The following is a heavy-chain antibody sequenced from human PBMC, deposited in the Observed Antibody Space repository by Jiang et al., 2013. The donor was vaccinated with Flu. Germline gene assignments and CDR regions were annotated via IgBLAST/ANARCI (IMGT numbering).Heavy chain of an antibody. D-gene: IGHD5-24*01. CDR3: ARDLTRDGSTFGY. Sequence: SGAEVKKPGASVTVSCKASGYTFTSYQMHWVRQAPGQGLQWMGIINPGDGSTNYAQNFQGRVTMTRDTSTSTVYMELSSLRSDDTAVFYCARDLTRDGSTFGYWGQGTLVTVSS. CDR1: GYTFTSYQ. J-gene: IGHJ4*02. CDR2: INPGDGST. V-gene: IGHV1-46*01.